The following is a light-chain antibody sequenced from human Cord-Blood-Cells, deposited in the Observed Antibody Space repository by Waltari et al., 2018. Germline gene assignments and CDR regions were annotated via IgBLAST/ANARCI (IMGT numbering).Light chain of an antibody. Sequence: DIQMTQSPSSLSASVGDRVTITCRASQSISSYLNLYQQKPGKAPKLLIYAASSLQSGVPSRFSGSGSRTDFTLTISSLQPEDFATYYCQQSYSTPITFGQGTRLEIK. CDR1: QSISSY. V-gene: IGKV1-39*01. J-gene: IGKJ5*01. CDR3: QQSYSTPIT. CDR2: AAS.